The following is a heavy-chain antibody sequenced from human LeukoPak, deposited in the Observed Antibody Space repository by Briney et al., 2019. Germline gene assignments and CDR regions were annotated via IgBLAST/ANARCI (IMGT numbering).Heavy chain of an antibody. V-gene: IGHV3-74*01. CDR2: INTDGSST. Sequence: GGSLRLSCAASGFTFSSYWMHWVRQAPGKGLVWVSRINTDGSSTSYADSVKGRFTISRDNAKNTLYLQMNSLRAEDTAVYYCARVAQYCSSTSCNYYYYYYMDVWGKGTTVTVSS. D-gene: IGHD2-2*01. CDR1: GFTFSSYW. CDR3: ARVAQYCSSTSCNYYYYYYMDV. J-gene: IGHJ6*03.